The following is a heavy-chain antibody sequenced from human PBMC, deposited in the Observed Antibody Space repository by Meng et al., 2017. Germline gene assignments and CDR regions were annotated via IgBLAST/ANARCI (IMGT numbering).Heavy chain of an antibody. D-gene: IGHD3-22*01. V-gene: IGHV4-61*01. Sequence: VRPRGSGPGLGGPSETPSLTCPVSGGSVSRCSFYWSWIRQPPGKGLEWIGYIYYSGSTNYNPSLKSRVTISVDTSKNQFSLKLSSVTAADTAVYYCARGLTYYYDSSGYYFDYWGQGTLVTVSS. J-gene: IGHJ4*02. CDR2: IYYSGST. CDR1: GGSVSRCSFY. CDR3: ARGLTYYYDSSGYYFDY.